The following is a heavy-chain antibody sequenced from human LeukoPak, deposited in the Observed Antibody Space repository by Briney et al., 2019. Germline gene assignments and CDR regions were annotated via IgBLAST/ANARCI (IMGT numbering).Heavy chain of an antibody. CDR2: INSDGSRT. J-gene: IGHJ4*02. CDR3: AREPYGDYGVGY. Sequence: PGGSLRLSCAASGFTFSSYWMHWVRHAPGKGLVGVSRINSDGSRTSYADSVKGRFTVSRDNAKNTLYLQMNSLRAEDTAVYYCAREPYGDYGVGYWGQGTLVTVSS. D-gene: IGHD4-17*01. CDR1: GFTFSSYW. V-gene: IGHV3-74*01.